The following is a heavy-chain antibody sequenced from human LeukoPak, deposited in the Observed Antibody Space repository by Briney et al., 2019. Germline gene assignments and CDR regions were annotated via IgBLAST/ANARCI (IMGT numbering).Heavy chain of an antibody. CDR1: GFTFSDYY. Sequence: GSLKLSCAASGFTFSDYYMSWIRQAPGKGLEWIGSIYYSGSTYYNPSLKSRVTISVDTSKNQFSLKLSSVTAADTAVYYCARHFGYITGGAFDIWGQGTMVTVSS. CDR2: IYYSGST. D-gene: IGHD1-14*01. J-gene: IGHJ3*02. V-gene: IGHV4-39*01. CDR3: ARHFGYITGGAFDI.